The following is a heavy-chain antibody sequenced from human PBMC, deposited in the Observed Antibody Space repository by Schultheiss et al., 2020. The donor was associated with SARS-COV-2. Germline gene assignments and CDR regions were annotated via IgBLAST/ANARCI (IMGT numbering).Heavy chain of an antibody. CDR1: GFTFSSYA. CDR2: VSAGGGTT. J-gene: IGHJ4*02. CDR3: ARLIGGDPYTPDW. V-gene: IGHV3-23*01. D-gene: IGHD3-9*01. Sequence: GGSLRLSCAASGFTFSSYAMSWVRQAPGKGLEWVSAVSAGGGTTYYADSVKGRFTISRDNAKNTLYLQMNSLRAEDTAVYYCARLIGGDPYTPDWWGQGTLVTVSS.